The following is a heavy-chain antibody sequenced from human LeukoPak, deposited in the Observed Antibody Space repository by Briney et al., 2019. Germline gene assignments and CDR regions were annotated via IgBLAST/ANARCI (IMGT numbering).Heavy chain of an antibody. Sequence: GGSLRLSCAASGFTFSSYAISWVRQAPGKGLEWVSAISVSGGSTYYADSVKGRFTISRDNSKNTLYLQMNSLRAEDTAVYYCAKLPEVVITTSPDYWGQGTLVTVSS. CDR1: GFTFSSYA. V-gene: IGHV3-23*01. J-gene: IGHJ4*02. CDR3: AKLPEVVITTSPDY. D-gene: IGHD3-22*01. CDR2: ISVSGGST.